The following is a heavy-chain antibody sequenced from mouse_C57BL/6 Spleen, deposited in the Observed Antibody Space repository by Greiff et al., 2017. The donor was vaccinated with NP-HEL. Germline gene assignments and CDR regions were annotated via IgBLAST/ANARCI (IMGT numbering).Heavy chain of an antibody. J-gene: IGHJ2*01. CDR2: IDPETGGT. Sequence: QVQLKQSGAELVRPGASVTLSCKASGYTFTDYEMHWVKQTPVHGLEWIGAIDPETGGTAYNQKFKGKAILTADKSSSTAYMELRSLTSEDSAVYYCTRSGDYGAYYFDYWGQGTTLTVSS. CDR3: TRSGDYGAYYFDY. V-gene: IGHV1-15*01. D-gene: IGHD2-4*01. CDR1: GYTFTDYE.